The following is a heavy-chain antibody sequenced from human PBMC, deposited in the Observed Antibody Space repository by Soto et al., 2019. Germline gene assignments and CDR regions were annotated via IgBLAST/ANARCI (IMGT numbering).Heavy chain of an antibody. CDR2: INHSGST. Sequence: SETLSLTCAVYGGSFSGYYWSWIRQPPGKGLEWIGEINHSGSTNYNPSLKSRVTISVDTSKNQFSLKLSSVTAADTAVYYCARGLKPLRHWFDPWGQGTLVTVSS. J-gene: IGHJ5*02. V-gene: IGHV4-34*01. CDR3: ARGLKPLRHWFDP. CDR1: GGSFSGYY.